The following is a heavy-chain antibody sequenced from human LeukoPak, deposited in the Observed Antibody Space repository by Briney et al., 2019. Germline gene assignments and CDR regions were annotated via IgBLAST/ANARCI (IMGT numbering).Heavy chain of an antibody. CDR2: ISTSSSTI. D-gene: IGHD3-3*01. CDR1: GFILSRYS. Sequence: GGSLRLSCEASGFILSRYSMNWVRQAPGKGLEWVSYISTSSSTIYYADSVKGRFTISSDNANNSLYLQMNSLRAEDTAVYYCARSLRNAFDICGQGTMVTVSS. CDR3: ARSLRNAFDI. V-gene: IGHV3-48*01. J-gene: IGHJ3*02.